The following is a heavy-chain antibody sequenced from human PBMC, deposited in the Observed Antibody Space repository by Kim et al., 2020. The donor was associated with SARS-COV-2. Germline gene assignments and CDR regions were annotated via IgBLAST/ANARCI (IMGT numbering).Heavy chain of an antibody. J-gene: IGHJ6*02. D-gene: IGHD2-2*01. CDR3: ARAGEGVVPAAGSRYYYGMDV. V-gene: IGHV1-46*01. CDR1: GYTFTSYY. Sequence: ASVKVSCKASGYTFTSYYMHWVRQAPGQGLEWMGIINPSGGSTSYAQKFQGRVTMTRDTSTSTVYMELSSLRSEDTAVYYCARAGEGVVPAAGSRYYYGMDVWGQGTTVTVSS. CDR2: INPSGGST.